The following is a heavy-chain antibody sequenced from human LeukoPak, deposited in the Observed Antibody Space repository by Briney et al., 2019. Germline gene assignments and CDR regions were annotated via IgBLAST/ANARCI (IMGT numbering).Heavy chain of an antibody. J-gene: IGHJ4*02. CDR3: ARLDTNSGYMDYFDY. D-gene: IGHD5-12*01. CDR1: GYSFTSYW. Sequence: GESLKISCKGSGYSFTSYWIGWVRQMPGKGLEWMGIIYPGDSDTRYSPSFQGQVTISADKSISTAYLQWSSLKASDTAMYYCARLDTNSGYMDYFDYWGQGTLVTVSS. V-gene: IGHV5-51*01. CDR2: IYPGDSDT.